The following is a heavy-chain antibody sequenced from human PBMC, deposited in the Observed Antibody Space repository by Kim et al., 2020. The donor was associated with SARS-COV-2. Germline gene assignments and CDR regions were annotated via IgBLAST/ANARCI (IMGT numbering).Heavy chain of an antibody. V-gene: IGHV1-8*01. Sequence: ASVKVSCKASGYTFTSYDINWVRQATGQGLEWMGWMNPNSGNTGYAQKFQGRVTMTRNTSISTAYMELSSLRSEDTAVYYCARGLGFSSSWYRPLNSNYYYYGMDVWGQGTTVTVSS. CDR3: ARGLGFSSSWYRPLNSNYYYYGMDV. D-gene: IGHD6-13*01. CDR2: MNPNSGNT. J-gene: IGHJ6*02. CDR1: GYTFTSYD.